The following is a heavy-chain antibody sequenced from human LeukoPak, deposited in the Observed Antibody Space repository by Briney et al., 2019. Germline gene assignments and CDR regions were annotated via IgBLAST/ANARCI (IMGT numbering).Heavy chain of an antibody. CDR3: ARMYSSGWEFDY. J-gene: IGHJ4*02. CDR2: INPNSGGT. V-gene: IGHV1-2*02. CDR1: GYTFTGYY. Sequence: EASVKVSCKASGYTFTGYYMHWVRQAPGQGLEWMGWINPNSGGTNYAQKFQGRVTMTRDTSISTAYMELSRLRSDDTAVYYCARMYSSGWEFDYWGQGTQVTVSS. D-gene: IGHD6-19*01.